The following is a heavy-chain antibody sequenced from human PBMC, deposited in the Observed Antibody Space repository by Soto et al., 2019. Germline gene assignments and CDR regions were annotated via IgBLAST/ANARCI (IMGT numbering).Heavy chain of an antibody. D-gene: IGHD2-21*02. V-gene: IGHV3-33*01. J-gene: IGHJ4*02. CDR2: IWYDGSNK. CDR1: GFTFSSYG. CDR3: ARALGVYCGGDCALDY. Sequence: QVQLVESGAGVVQPGRSLTLSCAASGFTFSSYGMYWVRQAPGKGLEWVAVIWYDGSNKYYADSVKGRFTISRDNSKNALYLHMICLRPEDTAVYYCARALGVYCGGDCALDYWGQGTVVSVSS.